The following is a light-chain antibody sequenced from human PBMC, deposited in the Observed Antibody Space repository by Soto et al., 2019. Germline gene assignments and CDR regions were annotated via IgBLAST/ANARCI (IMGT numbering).Light chain of an antibody. Sequence: QLVLAQPASVSGAPGQRVTISCTGSSSNIGANYGVHWYQQLPGSAPKLLIYGNTNRASGVPDRFSGSKSGTSASLAISGLQAEDEADYYCQSYDSSLSGVLFGGGTKLTVL. CDR1: SSNIGANYG. V-gene: IGLV1-40*01. J-gene: IGLJ2*01. CDR2: GNT. CDR3: QSYDSSLSGVL.